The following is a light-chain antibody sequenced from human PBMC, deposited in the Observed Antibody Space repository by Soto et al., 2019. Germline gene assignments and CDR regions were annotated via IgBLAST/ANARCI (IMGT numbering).Light chain of an antibody. CDR3: QSYDSSLSGYV. V-gene: IGLV1-40*01. CDR2: ENN. Sequence: QSVLTQPPSVSAAPGQRVTISCTGSSSNIGAGYEAHWYQQVPGTAPKLLIYENNNRPSGVPDRFSGSKSGTSASLAITGLQAEEEAEDSCQSYDSSLSGYVFGTGTKVTVL. CDR1: SSNIGAGYE. J-gene: IGLJ1*01.